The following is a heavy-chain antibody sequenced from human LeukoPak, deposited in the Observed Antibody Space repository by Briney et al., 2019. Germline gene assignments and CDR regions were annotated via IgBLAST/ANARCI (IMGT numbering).Heavy chain of an antibody. D-gene: IGHD6-13*01. V-gene: IGHV1-18*01. J-gene: IGHJ5*02. CDR2: ISAYNGNT. CDR3: AREPGYSSSWYDNWFDP. Sequence: ASVTVSCKASGYTFTSYGISWVRQAPGQGLEWMGWISAYNGNTNYAQKLQGRVTMTTDTSTSTAYMELRSLRSDDTAVYYCAREPGYSSSWYDNWFDPWGQGTLVTVSS. CDR1: GYTFTSYG.